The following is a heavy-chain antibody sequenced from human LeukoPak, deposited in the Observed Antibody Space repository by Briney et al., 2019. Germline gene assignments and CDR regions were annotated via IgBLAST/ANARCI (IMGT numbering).Heavy chain of an antibody. D-gene: IGHD3-3*01. CDR2: IYYSGST. Sequence: SETLSLTCAVYGGSFSGYYWSWIRQPPGQGLEWIGYIYYSGSTNYNPSLKSRVTISVDTSKNQFSLKLSSVTAADTAVYYCARLYYDFWSGYAYYYYYYMDVWGKGTTVTVSS. CDR3: ARLYYDFWSGYAYYYYYYMDV. V-gene: IGHV4-59*01. J-gene: IGHJ6*03. CDR1: GGSFSGYY.